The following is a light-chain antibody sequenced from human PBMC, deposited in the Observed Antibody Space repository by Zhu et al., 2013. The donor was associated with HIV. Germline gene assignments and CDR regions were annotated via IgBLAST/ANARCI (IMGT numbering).Light chain of an antibody. CDR3: GTWDSSLSVLV. Sequence: QSVLTQPPSVSAAPGQKVTISCSGSSSNIGNNYVSWYQQVPGTAPKLLIYANNERPSGVPDRFSGSKSGTSATLGIAGLQTGDEADYYCGTWDSSLSVLVLGGGTKLTVL. CDR2: ANN. V-gene: IGLV1-51*01. J-gene: IGLJ2*01. CDR1: SSNIGNNY.